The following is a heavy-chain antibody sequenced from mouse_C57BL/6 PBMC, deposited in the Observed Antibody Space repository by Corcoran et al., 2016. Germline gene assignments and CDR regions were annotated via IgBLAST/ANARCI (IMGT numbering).Heavy chain of an antibody. V-gene: IGHV1-19*01. D-gene: IGHD2-3*01. CDR1: GYTFTDYY. CDR2: INPYNGGT. CDR3: ARFEEDGYYEGYYAMDY. J-gene: IGHJ4*01. Sequence: EVQLQQSGPVLVKPGASVKMSCKASGYTFTDYYMNWVKQSHGKSLEWIGVINPYNGGTSYNQKFKGKATLTVDKSSSTAYMELNSLTSEDSAVYYCARFEEDGYYEGYYAMDYWGQGTSVTVSS.